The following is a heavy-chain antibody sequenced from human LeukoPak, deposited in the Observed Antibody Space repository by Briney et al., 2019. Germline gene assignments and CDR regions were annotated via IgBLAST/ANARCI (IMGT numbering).Heavy chain of an antibody. Sequence: PSETLSLTCTVSGGSITSYYWSWIRQPPGKGLEWIGDIYYSGSTNYNPSLKSRVTISVDTSKTQFSLKLSSVTAADAAVYSCARGWGYFDDWGQGTGVTVSS. CDR3: ARGWGYFDD. J-gene: IGHJ4*02. CDR2: IYYSGST. V-gene: IGHV4-59*01. CDR1: GGSITSYY. D-gene: IGHD7-27*01.